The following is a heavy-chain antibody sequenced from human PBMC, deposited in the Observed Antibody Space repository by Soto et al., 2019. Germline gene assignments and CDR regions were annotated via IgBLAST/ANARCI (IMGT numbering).Heavy chain of an antibody. CDR3: ARSIVVVTALDY. Sequence: ASVKVSCKASGYTFSDYEMHWVRQAPGQRLEWMGWINAGSGNTKYSQKFQGGVTITRDTSASTAYMELSSLRSEDTAVYYCARSIVVVTALDYWGQGTLVTVSS. CDR2: INAGSGNT. D-gene: IGHD2-21*02. V-gene: IGHV1-3*01. CDR1: GYTFSDYE. J-gene: IGHJ4*02.